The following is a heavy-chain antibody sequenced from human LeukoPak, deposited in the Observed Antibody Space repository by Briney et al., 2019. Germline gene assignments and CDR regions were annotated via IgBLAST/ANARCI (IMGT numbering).Heavy chain of an antibody. D-gene: IGHD3-22*01. Sequence: GSVKVSCKTSGYTFTSYYMHWVRQAPGQGLKWMGWVNPTSGGTNYAQKFQGRVTMTRDTSISTAYMELSRLRSDDTAVYYCARVYYYYDSSGILTLYFDYWGQGTLVTVSS. V-gene: IGHV1-2*02. J-gene: IGHJ4*02. CDR3: ARVYYYYDSSGILTLYFDY. CDR2: VNPTSGGT. CDR1: GYTFTSYY.